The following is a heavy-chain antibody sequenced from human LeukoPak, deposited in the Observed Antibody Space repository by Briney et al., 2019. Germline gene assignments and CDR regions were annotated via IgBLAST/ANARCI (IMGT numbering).Heavy chain of an antibody. V-gene: IGHV3-53*01. CDR3: AREKLNWGFDY. Sequence: PGGSLRLSCAASGFTVSSNYMNWVRQAPGKGLEWVSIIYSGGSTYYADSVKGRFTNSRDNSKNILYLQMNSLRAEDTAVYYCAREKLNWGFDYWGQGTLVTVSS. CDR2: IYSGGST. D-gene: IGHD3-16*01. CDR1: GFTVSSNY. J-gene: IGHJ4*02.